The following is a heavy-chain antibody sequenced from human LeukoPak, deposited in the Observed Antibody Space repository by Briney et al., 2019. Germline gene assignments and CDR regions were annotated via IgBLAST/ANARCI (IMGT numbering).Heavy chain of an antibody. CDR1: GFTFSSYA. J-gene: IGHJ4*02. CDR3: AAPRLYYDFWSGYY. D-gene: IGHD3-3*01. Sequence: GGSLRLSCAASGFTFSSYAMSWVRQAPGKGLEWVSAISGSGGSTYYADSVKGRFTISRDNSKNTLYLQMNSLRAEDTAVYYCAAPRLYYDFWSGYYWGQGTLVTVS. CDR2: ISGSGGST. V-gene: IGHV3-23*01.